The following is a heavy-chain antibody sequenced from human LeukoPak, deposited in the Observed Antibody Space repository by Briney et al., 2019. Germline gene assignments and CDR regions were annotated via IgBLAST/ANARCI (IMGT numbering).Heavy chain of an antibody. CDR3: AKRRGLELTYYYHMDV. V-gene: IGHV3-23*01. D-gene: IGHD1-7*01. CDR2: ISGSGGST. CDR1: GFTFSSYG. J-gene: IGHJ6*03. Sequence: GGTLRLSCAASGFTFSSYGMSWVRQAPGKGLEWVSAISGSGGSTYYADSVKGRFTISRDNSKNTLYLQMNSLRAEDTAVYYCAKRRGLELTYYYHMDVWGKGTTVTVSS.